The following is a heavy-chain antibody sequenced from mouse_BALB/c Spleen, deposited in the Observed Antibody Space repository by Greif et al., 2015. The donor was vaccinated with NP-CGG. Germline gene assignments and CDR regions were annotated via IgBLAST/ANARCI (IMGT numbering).Heavy chain of an antibody. D-gene: IGHD2-1*01. CDR3: ARWDYGNYDV. V-gene: IGHV3-2*02. CDR2: ISYSGST. CDR1: GYSITSDYA. Sequence: EVKLMESGPGLVKPSQSLSLTCTVTGYSITSDYAWNWIRQFPGNKLEWMGYISYSGSTSYNPSLKSRISITRDTSKNQFFLQLNSVTTEDTATYYCARWDYGNYDVWGAGTTVTVSS. J-gene: IGHJ1*01.